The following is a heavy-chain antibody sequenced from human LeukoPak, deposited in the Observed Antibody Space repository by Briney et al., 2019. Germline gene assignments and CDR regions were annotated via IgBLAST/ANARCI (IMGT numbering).Heavy chain of an antibody. CDR2: IIPIFGTA. D-gene: IGHD5-18*01. J-gene: IGHJ4*02. CDR1: GGTFSSYA. Sequence: ASVKVSCKASGGTFSSYAISWVRQAPGQALEWMGGIIPIFGTANYAQKFQGRVTITADKSTSTAYMELSSLRSEDTAVYYCARAGWIQLWSQPHYFDYWGQGTLVTVSS. CDR3: ARAGWIQLWSQPHYFDY. V-gene: IGHV1-69*06.